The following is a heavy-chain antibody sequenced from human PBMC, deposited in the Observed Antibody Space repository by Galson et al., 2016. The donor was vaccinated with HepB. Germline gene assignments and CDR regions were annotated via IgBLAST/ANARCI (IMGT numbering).Heavy chain of an antibody. V-gene: IGHV1-69*13. Sequence: SVKVSCKASGGTFANYAISWVRQAPGQGLEWMGGIIPVFGTANYAQKFQGRVTITADESTSTAYMELSSLRPEDTAVYYCASPYFYDTSGYRPAGDAFDIWGQGTMVTVSS. D-gene: IGHD3-22*01. CDR1: GGTFANYA. CDR2: IIPVFGTA. J-gene: IGHJ3*02. CDR3: ASPYFYDTSGYRPAGDAFDI.